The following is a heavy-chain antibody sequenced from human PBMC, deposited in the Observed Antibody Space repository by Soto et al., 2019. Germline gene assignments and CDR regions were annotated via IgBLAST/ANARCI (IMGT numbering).Heavy chain of an antibody. CDR1: GYTFTDYD. J-gene: IGHJ4*02. CDR2: MSPDSGNT. CDR3: DVTPGY. Sequence: QVQVVQSRAEVKKPGASVRVSCKTSGYTFTDYDINWVRQAAGQGLEYMGWMSPDSGNTGYSQQFQGRVTMTSNTSTSTAYMELSSLTSEDTAVYYCDVTPGYWGQGTMVTVSS. V-gene: IGHV1-8*02. D-gene: IGHD2-21*02.